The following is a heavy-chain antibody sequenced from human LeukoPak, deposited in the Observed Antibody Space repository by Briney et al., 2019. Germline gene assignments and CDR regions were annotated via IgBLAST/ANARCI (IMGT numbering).Heavy chain of an antibody. V-gene: IGHV3-23*01. D-gene: IGHD2-2*02. J-gene: IGHJ4*02. CDR2: ISGGGSNT. CDR3: AKYGGYTGSGYFDY. Sequence: GGSLRLSCAASGFPFSNYAMNWVHQAPGKGLEWVSAISGGGSNTYYAGSVKGRFTISRDNSENTLYLQKNSLRAEDTALYYCAKYGGYTGSGYFDYWGQGTLVTVSS. CDR1: GFPFSNYA.